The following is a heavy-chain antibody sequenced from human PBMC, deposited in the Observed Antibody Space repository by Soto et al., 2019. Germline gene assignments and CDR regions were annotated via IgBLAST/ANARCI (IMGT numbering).Heavy chain of an antibody. J-gene: IGHJ4*01. CDR1: GFTFSSYS. CDR3: ARAPGSFWSGYYFDY. D-gene: IGHD3-3*01. CDR2: ISSSSSYI. Sequence: GGSLRLSCAASGFTFSSYSMNWVRQAPGKGLEWVSSISSSSSYIYYADSVKGRFTISRDNAKNSLYLQMNSLRAEDTAVYYCARAPGSFWSGYYFDYWGHGTLVTVSS. V-gene: IGHV3-21*01.